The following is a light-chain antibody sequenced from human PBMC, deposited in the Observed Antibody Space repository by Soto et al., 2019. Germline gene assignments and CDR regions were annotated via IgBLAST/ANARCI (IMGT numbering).Light chain of an antibody. V-gene: IGLV3-21*04. CDR2: YDS. CDR3: QVWDSSSDHPYV. Sequence: SYELTQPPSVSVAPGKTARITCGGNNIGSKSVHWYQQKPGQAPVLVIYYDSDRPSGIPERFSGSNSGNTATLTISRVEAGDEAYYYCQVWDSSSDHPYVFGTGTKLTVL. J-gene: IGLJ1*01. CDR1: NIGSKS.